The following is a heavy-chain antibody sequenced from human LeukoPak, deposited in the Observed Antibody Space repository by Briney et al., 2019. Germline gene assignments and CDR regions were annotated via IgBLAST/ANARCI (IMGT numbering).Heavy chain of an antibody. CDR2: INTNTGNP. CDR1: GYTFTSHY. V-gene: IGHV7-4-1*02. J-gene: IGHJ3*02. D-gene: IGHD1-26*01. Sequence: ASVKVSCKASGYTFTSHYMHWVRQAPGQGLEWMGWINTNTGNPTYAQGFTGRFVFSLDTSVSTAYLQISSLKAEDTAVYYCARAVGGATILPDAFDIWGQGTMVTVSS. CDR3: ARAVGGATILPDAFDI.